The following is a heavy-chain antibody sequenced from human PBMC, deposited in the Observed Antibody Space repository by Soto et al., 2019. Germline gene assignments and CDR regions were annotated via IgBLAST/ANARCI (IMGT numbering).Heavy chain of an antibody. CDR1: GFTFSSYA. CDR2: ISYDGSTI. J-gene: IGHJ4*02. CDR3: AKGPWHLAHGHYFDY. D-gene: IGHD5-12*01. Sequence: QVQVVESGGGVVQPGRSLRLSCAASGFTFSSYAMHWVRQAPGKGLEWVAGISYDGSTIYYVDSVKGRFTVSRDNSKNTLYLHMNSLRSEDTAVYSCAKGPWHLAHGHYFDYWGQGTLVNVSS. V-gene: IGHV3-30*18.